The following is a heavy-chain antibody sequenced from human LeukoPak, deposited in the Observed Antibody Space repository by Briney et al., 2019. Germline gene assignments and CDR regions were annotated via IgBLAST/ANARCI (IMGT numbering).Heavy chain of an antibody. Sequence: PGGSLRLSCAASGFTVSSNYMSWVRQAPGKGLEWVSAISGSGGSTYYADSVKGRFTISRDNSKNTLYLQMNSLRAEDTAVYYCAKDDSSGYYYWDYWGQGTLVTVSS. D-gene: IGHD3-22*01. CDR2: ISGSGGST. V-gene: IGHV3-23*01. CDR3: AKDDSSGYYYWDY. J-gene: IGHJ4*02. CDR1: GFTVSSNY.